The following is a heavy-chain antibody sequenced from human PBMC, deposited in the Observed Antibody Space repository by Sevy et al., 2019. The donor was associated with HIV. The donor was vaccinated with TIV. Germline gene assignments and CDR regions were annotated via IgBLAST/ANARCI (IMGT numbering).Heavy chain of an antibody. V-gene: IGHV3-23*01. CDR2: XSXXGRYT. Sequence: GGSLRLSCAASEFXFSSYAMXWVRXAXGKGLEWVXXXSXXGRYTYYADSVEGRFTISRAHSKNTLYVQMNSLRAEDTXXYYCAKGFCSGGTCPRXYXYXXXDXWGQGTTVTVSS. D-gene: IGHD2-15*01. CDR3: AKGFCSGGTCPRXYXYXXXDX. J-gene: IGHJ6*02. CDR1: EFXFSSYA.